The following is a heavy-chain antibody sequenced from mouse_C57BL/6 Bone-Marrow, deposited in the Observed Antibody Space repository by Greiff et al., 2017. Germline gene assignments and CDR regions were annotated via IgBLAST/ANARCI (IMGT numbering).Heavy chain of an antibody. J-gene: IGHJ2*01. CDR3: AREVDSYYFDY. V-gene: IGHV1-69*01. D-gene: IGHD2-13*01. Sequence: QVQLQQPGAELVMPGASVKLSCKASGYTFTSYWMHWVKQRPGQGLEWIGEIDPSDSYTNYNQKFKGKSTLTVDKSSSPAYMQLSSLTAEDSAVSYCAREVDSYYFDYWGQGTTLTVSS. CDR2: IDPSDSYT. CDR1: GYTFTSYW.